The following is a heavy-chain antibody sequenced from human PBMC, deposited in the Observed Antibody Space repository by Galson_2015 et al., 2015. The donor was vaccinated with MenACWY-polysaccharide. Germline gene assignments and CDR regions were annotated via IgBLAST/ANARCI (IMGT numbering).Heavy chain of an antibody. V-gene: IGHV3-30*18. J-gene: IGHJ6*02. CDR1: GFTFSSYG. CDR3: AKEGDNNRSSYYDFWSGYYKVYYYGMDV. CDR2: ISYDGSNK. D-gene: IGHD3-3*01. Sequence: SLRLSCAASGFTFSSYGMHWVRQAPGKGLEWVAVISYDGSNKYYADSVKGRFTISSDNSKNTLYLQMNSLRAEDTAVYYCAKEGDNNRSSYYDFWSGYYKVYYYGMDVWGQGTTVTVSS.